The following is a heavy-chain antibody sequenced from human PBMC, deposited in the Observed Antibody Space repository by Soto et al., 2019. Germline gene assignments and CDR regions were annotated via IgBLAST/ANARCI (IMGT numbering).Heavy chain of an antibody. V-gene: IGHV4-34*01. CDR2: INHSGST. J-gene: IGHJ5*02. CDR3: ARGQRLTVVPAAMPDGWFDP. Sequence: QVQLQQWGAGLLKPSETLSLTCAVYGGSFSGYYWSWIRQPPGKGLEWIGEINHSGSTNYNPSLKSRVTISVDTSKNQFSLKLSSVTAADTAVYYCARGQRLTVVPAAMPDGWFDPWGQGTLVTVSS. CDR1: GGSFSGYY. D-gene: IGHD2-2*01.